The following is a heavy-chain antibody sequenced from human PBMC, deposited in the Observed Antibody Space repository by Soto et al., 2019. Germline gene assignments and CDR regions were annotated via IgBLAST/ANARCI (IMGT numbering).Heavy chain of an antibody. Sequence: ASVKVSCKASGYTFTSYAMHWVRQAPGQRLEWMGWINAGNGNTKYSQKFQGRVTITRDTSASTAYMELSSLRSEDTAVYYCARDSFPGGYGDYLFYRYWGQGTLVTVSS. D-gene: IGHD4-17*01. J-gene: IGHJ4*02. CDR1: GYTFTSYA. CDR2: INAGNGNT. CDR3: ARDSFPGGYGDYLFYRY. V-gene: IGHV1-3*01.